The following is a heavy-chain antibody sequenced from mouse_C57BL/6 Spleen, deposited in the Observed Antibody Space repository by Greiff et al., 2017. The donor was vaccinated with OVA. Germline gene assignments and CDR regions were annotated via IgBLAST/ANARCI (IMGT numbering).Heavy chain of an antibody. J-gene: IGHJ4*01. CDR3: ARSMGDYAMDY. V-gene: IGHV1-81*01. CDR2: IYPRSGNT. D-gene: IGHD1-1*02. CDR1: GYTFTSYG. Sequence: LQESGAELARPGASVKLSCKASGYTFTSYGISWVKQRTGQGLEWIGEIYPRSGNTYYNEKFKGKATLTADKSSSTAYMELRSLTSEDSAVYFCARSMGDYAMDYWGQGTSVTVSS.